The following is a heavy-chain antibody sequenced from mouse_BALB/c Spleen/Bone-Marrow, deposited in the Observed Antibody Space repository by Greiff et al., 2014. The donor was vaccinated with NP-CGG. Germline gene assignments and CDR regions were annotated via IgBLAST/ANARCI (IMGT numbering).Heavy chain of an antibody. J-gene: IGHJ1*01. V-gene: IGHV5-15*02. Sequence: VQLKESGGGLVQPGGSRKLSCAASGFTFSDYGMAWVRQAPGKGPEWVAFISNLAYSIYYADTVTGRFTIARENAKNTLYLEMSSLRSEDTAMYYCARDQVYYYGSSYRYFDVWGAGTTVTVSS. CDR1: GFTFSDYG. D-gene: IGHD1-1*01. CDR3: ARDQVYYYGSSYRYFDV. CDR2: ISNLAYSI.